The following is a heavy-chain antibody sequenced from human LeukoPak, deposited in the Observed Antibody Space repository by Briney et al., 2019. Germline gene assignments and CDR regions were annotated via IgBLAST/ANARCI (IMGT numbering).Heavy chain of an antibody. CDR1: GFTFSSYS. J-gene: IGHJ4*02. D-gene: IGHD4-23*01. CDR2: ISSSSSYI. Sequence: PGGSLRLSCAASGFTFSSYSMNWVRQAPGKGLEWVSSISSSSSYIYYADSVKGRFTISRDNAKNSLYLQRNSLRAEDTAVYYCARARQATVDFDYWGQGTLVTVSS. CDR3: ARARQATVDFDY. V-gene: IGHV3-21*01.